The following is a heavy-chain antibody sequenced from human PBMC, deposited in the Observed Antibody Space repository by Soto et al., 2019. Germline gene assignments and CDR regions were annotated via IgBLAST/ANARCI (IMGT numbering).Heavy chain of an antibody. CDR3: ARERIVGATRVSPVYYYGMDV. V-gene: IGHV1-2*04. CDR1: GYTFTSYA. D-gene: IGHD1-26*01. J-gene: IGHJ6*02. CDR2: INPNSGGT. Sequence: GASVKVSCKASGYTFTSYAMHWVRQAPGQGLEWMGWINPNSGGTNYAQKFQGWVTMTRDTSISTAYMELSRLRSDDTAVYYCARERIVGATRVSPVYYYGMDVWGQGTTVTVSS.